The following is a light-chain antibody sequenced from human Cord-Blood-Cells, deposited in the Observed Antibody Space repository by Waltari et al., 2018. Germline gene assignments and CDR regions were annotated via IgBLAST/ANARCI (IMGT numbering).Light chain of an antibody. J-gene: IGLJ3*02. V-gene: IGLV2-23*01. CDR2: GGI. Sequence: QSALTQPASVSGSPGQSITISCTGTSSDVGSYNLVSWYQQHPGKAPKLMIYGGIKRPSGVSNRFSGSKSGNTASLTISGLQAEYEADYYCCSYAGSSTWVFGGGTKLTVL. CDR1: SSDVGSYNL. CDR3: CSYAGSSTWV.